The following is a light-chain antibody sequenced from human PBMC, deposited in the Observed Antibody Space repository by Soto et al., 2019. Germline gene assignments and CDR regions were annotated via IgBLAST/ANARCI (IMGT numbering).Light chain of an antibody. J-gene: IGKJ4*01. CDR2: KAS. V-gene: IGKV1-5*03. Sequence: DIQMTQSPSTLSASVGDRVTITCRASQSISIWLAWYQQKPGKAPKLLIYKASSLESGVPSRFSGSGSGTEFTLTISSLQPDDFATYYCQQYNSYPLTFGGETKVEIK. CDR1: QSISIW. CDR3: QQYNSYPLT.